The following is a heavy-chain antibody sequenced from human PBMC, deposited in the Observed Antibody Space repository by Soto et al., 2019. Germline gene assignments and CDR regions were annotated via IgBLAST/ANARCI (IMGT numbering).Heavy chain of an antibody. J-gene: IGHJ6*02. Sequence: PGESLKISCKVSGYTFSDYYIGWVRQMPGKGLEWMGIIYPGDADARYSPSFQGQVTISADKSLSTAYLQWSSLEAADTAMYFCARPRSNWYTSMDVWGQGTTVTVSS. CDR1: GYTFSDYY. CDR3: ARPRSNWYTSMDV. CDR2: IYPGDADA. V-gene: IGHV5-51*01. D-gene: IGHD1-20*01.